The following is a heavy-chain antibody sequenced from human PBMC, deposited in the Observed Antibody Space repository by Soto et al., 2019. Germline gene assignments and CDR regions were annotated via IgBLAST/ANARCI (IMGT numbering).Heavy chain of an antibody. CDR3: ARHPTYGDYPDSWFDP. V-gene: IGHV5-51*01. J-gene: IGHJ5*02. CDR2: IYPGDSGT. Sequence: GESLKISCKGSGYSFSSYWIGWVRQVPGKGLEWMGIIYPGDSGTRYSPSFQGQVTISADKSISTAYLQWSSLKASDTAMYYCARHPTYGDYPDSWFDPWGQGTLVTVSS. D-gene: IGHD4-17*01. CDR1: GYSFSSYW.